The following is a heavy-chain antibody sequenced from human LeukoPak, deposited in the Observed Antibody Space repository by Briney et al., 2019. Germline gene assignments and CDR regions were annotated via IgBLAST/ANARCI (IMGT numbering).Heavy chain of an antibody. CDR3: AKGPGDYYYYYCKDG. CDR1: GFTFSSYG. CDR2: IWYDGSNK. V-gene: IGHV3-33*06. Sequence: GGSLRLSCAASGFTFSSYGMHWVRQAPGKGLEWVALIWYDGSNKYYADSVKGRFTISRDNSKNTLYLQMNRLKAEDKAVYYCAKGPGDYYYYYCKDGWGKGATVSVSS. J-gene: IGHJ6*03. D-gene: IGHD1-14*01.